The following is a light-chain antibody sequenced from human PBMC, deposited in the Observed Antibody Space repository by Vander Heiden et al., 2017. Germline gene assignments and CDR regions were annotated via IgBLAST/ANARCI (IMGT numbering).Light chain of an antibody. CDR2: AAS. V-gene: IGKV1-39*01. Sequence: DIQMTQSPSSLSASVGDRVTITCRASQSISSYLNWYQQKPGKAPKLLIYAASSLQSGVPSRLSGSGSGTDFTLTISSLQPEDFATYSCQQSYSTRLTFGGGTKVEVK. CDR3: QQSYSTRLT. J-gene: IGKJ4*01. CDR1: QSISSY.